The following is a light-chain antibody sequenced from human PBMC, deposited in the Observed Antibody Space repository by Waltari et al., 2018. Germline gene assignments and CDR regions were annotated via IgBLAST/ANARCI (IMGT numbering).Light chain of an antibody. CDR1: RSNIGSNY. J-gene: IGLJ3*02. V-gene: IGLV1-47*01. CDR3: AAWDDSLSGRV. CDR2: RNN. Sequence: QSVLTQPPSASGTPGQRVTISCSGSRSNIGSNYVYWYQQVPGTAPKLLIYRNNPPPSGVPDRFSGSKSGTSASLAISGLRSEDEVDYYCAAWDDSLSGRVFGGGTKVTVL.